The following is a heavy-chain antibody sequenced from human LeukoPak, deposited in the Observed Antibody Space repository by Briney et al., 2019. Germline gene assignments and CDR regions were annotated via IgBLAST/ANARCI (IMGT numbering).Heavy chain of an antibody. D-gene: IGHD3-10*01. V-gene: IGHV3-23*01. Sequence: PGGSLRLSCAASGFTFSSYAMSWVRQAPGKGLEWVSGLSGSGSSTYYPDSVKGRFTISRDNSKNPLYLQMNSLRAEDTAVYYCAKVLYYYGSSGDFDYWGQGTLVTVSS. CDR2: LSGSGSST. J-gene: IGHJ4*02. CDR3: AKVLYYYGSSGDFDY. CDR1: GFTFSSYA.